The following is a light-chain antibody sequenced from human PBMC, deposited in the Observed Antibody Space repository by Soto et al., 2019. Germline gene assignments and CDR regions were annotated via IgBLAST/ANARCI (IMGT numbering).Light chain of an antibody. J-gene: IGKJ4*01. CDR3: QQYYSFPLT. CDR1: QSIRIF. CDR2: AAS. Sequence: DIPMTQSPSSLSTSVGDRVTITCRASQSIRIFLNWYQQKPGKAPELLIYAASTLQSGVPSRFSGSGSGTDFTLTISCLQSEDFATYYCQQYYSFPLTFGGGTKVDIK. V-gene: IGKV1-39*01.